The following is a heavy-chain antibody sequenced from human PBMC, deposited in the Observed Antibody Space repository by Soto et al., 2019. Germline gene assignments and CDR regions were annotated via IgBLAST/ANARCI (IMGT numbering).Heavy chain of an antibody. J-gene: IGHJ4*02. Sequence: SETLSLTCSVSGDSITTNGYYWGCIRQPPGKGLQWIGNVYWTGSTFSHPSLTSRVFISVDTSKNEFSLRLTSVTAADTAVYYCARSHYTYGLLIDYWGQGPLVTV. V-gene: IGHV4-39*01. D-gene: IGHD2-8*01. CDR1: GDSITTNGYY. CDR3: ARSHYTYGLLIDY. CDR2: VYWTGST.